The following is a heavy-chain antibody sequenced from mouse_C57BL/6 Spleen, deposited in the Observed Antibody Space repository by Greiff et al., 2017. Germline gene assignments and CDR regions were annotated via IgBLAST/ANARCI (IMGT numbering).Heavy chain of an antibody. CDR3: AREGDYVWFAY. V-gene: IGHV3-6*01. J-gene: IGHJ3*01. CDR2: ISYDGSN. D-gene: IGHD1-1*01. Sequence: LQESGPGLVKPSQSLSLTCSVTGYSITSGYYWNWLRQFPGNKLEWMGYISYDGSNNYNPSLKNRISITRDTSKNQFFLKLNSVTTEDTATYYCAREGDYVWFAYWGQGTLVTVSA. CDR1: GYSITSGYY.